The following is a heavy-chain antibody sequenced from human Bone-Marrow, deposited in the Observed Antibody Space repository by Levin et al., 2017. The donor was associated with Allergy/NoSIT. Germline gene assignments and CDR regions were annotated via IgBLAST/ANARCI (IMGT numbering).Heavy chain of an antibody. V-gene: IGHV4-31*03. CDR2: IFYTGKT. D-gene: IGHD5-12*01. CDR1: GVSISSDAYY. Sequence: SETLSLTCTVSGVSISSDAYYWTWIRQRPGKGLEWVGYIFYTGKTSYNPSLEGRGSISVDTSKNQFTLTLSFVTAADTAVYYCARDQNVLSGYDPKGLDVWGQGTTVTVSS. J-gene: IGHJ6*02. CDR3: ARDQNVLSGYDPKGLDV.